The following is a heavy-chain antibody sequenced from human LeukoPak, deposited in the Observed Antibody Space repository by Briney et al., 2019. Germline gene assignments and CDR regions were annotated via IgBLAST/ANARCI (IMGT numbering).Heavy chain of an antibody. J-gene: IGHJ6*03. CDR2: IYYGGNT. V-gene: IGHV4-39*01. CDR3: ARQIARGYGINFYYMDV. CDR1: GDSIKSYTYSSINSTTYY. Sequence: PSETLSLTCTLSGDSIKSYTYSSINSTTYYWGWIRQAPGKGLEWIGNIYYGGNTYYNPSLKNRLTISVDTSKNQFSLRLSPVTATDTAVYYSARQIARGYGINFYYMDVWGKGTTVTVSS. D-gene: IGHD3-10*01.